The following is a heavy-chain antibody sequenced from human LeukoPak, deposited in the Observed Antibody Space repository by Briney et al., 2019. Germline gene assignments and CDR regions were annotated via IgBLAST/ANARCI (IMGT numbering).Heavy chain of an antibody. CDR1: GFTFSSYG. D-gene: IGHD6-13*01. CDR3: ARSTRDYSSSWTYYFDY. Sequence: GSLRLSCAASGFTFSSYGMHWVRQAPGKGLEWVSSISSSISYIYYADSVKGRFTISRDNAKNSLYLQMNSLRAEDTAVYYCARSTRDYSSSWTYYFDYWGQGTLVTVSS. J-gene: IGHJ4*02. V-gene: IGHV3-21*01. CDR2: ISSSISYI.